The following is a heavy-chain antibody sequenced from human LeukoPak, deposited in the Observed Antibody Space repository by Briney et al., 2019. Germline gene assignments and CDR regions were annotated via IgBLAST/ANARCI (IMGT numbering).Heavy chain of an antibody. V-gene: IGHV3-48*01. CDR1: GFTFSSYS. CDR3: ARGLFCSGGSCYLYFQH. J-gene: IGHJ1*01. Sequence: GGSLRLSCAAPGFTFSSYSINWVRQAPGKGLEWVSYISSSSSNIYYADSVKGRFTISRDNAKNSLYLQMDSLRAEDTAVYYCARGLFCSGGSCYLYFQHWGQGTLVTVSS. D-gene: IGHD2-15*01. CDR2: ISSSSSNI.